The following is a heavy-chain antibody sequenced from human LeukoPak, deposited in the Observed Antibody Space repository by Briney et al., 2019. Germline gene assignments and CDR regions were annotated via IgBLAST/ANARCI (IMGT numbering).Heavy chain of an antibody. Sequence: SETLSLTCTVSGACVSSGDYCWSWIRQHPGKGLEWIGYIYYSGSTSYNPSLKSRASMSVDTSKNQFSLRLSSVTAADTAVYHCARDTGGYSTYSSRAFDIWGQGTMVTVSS. CDR2: IYYSGST. CDR3: ARDTGGYSTYSSRAFDI. D-gene: IGHD2-8*02. V-gene: IGHV4-31*03. CDR1: GACVSSGDYC. J-gene: IGHJ3*02.